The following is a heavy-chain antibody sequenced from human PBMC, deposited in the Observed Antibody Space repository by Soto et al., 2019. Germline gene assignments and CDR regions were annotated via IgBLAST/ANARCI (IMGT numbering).Heavy chain of an antibody. V-gene: IGHV3-23*01. D-gene: IGHD2-15*01. CDR1: GFIFSSYA. CDR2: ISGGGTIT. CDR3: AAPPGYCSGSSCPGVYFDY. J-gene: IGHJ4*02. Sequence: PGGSLRLSCAASGFIFSSYAMSWVRQAPGKGLEWVSTISGGGTITYYADSVKGRFTISRDNSENTLYLQMNSLGGEDTAVYYCAAPPGYCSGSSCPGVYFDYWGQGTLVTVSS.